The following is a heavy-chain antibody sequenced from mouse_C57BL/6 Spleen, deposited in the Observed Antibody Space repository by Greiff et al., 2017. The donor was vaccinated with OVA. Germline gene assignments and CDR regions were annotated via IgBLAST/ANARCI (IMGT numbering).Heavy chain of an antibody. Sequence: QVQLQQPGAELVKPGASVKLSCKASGYTFTSYWMQWVKQRPGQGLEWIGEIDPSDSYTNYNQKFKGKATLTVDTSSSTAYMQRSSLTSEDSAVYYCARPGPDSRFAYWGQGTLVTVSA. V-gene: IGHV1-50*01. CDR1: GYTFTSYW. CDR2: IDPSDSYT. D-gene: IGHD3-3*01. CDR3: ARPGPDSRFAY. J-gene: IGHJ3*01.